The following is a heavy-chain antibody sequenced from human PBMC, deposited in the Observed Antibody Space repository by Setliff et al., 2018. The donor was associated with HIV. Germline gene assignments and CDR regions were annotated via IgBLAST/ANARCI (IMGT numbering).Heavy chain of an antibody. J-gene: IGHJ3*02. CDR3: ATPGVGAGAFDI. CDR1: GYSFTFYG. V-gene: IGHV1-18*04. CDR2: VSVYNGNT. Sequence: ASVKVSCKASGYSFTFYGLHWVRQAPGQGLEWMGWVSVYNGNTKYAENFQDRLSLTTDASTGTGFMELRGLRSDDTAVYYCATPGVGAGAFDIWGRGTMVTVSS. D-gene: IGHD3-10*01.